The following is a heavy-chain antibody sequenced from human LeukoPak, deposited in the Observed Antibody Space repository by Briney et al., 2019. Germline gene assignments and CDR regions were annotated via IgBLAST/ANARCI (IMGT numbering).Heavy chain of an antibody. V-gene: IGHV3-9*01. Sequence: PGGSLRLSCAASGFTFDDYAMHWVRQAPGKGLEWVSGISWNSGSIGYADSVKGRFTISRDNAKNSLYLQMNSQRAEDTALYYCAKDSGRSYDSSGYSAYYFDYWGQGTLVTVSS. CDR3: AKDSGRSYDSSGYSAYYFDY. J-gene: IGHJ4*02. CDR1: GFTFDDYA. D-gene: IGHD3-22*01. CDR2: ISWNSGSI.